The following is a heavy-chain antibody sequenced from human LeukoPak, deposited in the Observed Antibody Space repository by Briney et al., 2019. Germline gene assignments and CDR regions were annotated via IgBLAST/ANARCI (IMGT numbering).Heavy chain of an antibody. D-gene: IGHD3-9*01. Sequence: GGSLRLSCAASGFTFSSYGMHWVRQAPGKGLEWVAVISSDGVNKYSADSVKGRFTISRDNSKNTLYLQMNSLRAEDTAVYYCARDQAGDILTGYYGMDVWGQGTTVTVSS. CDR2: ISSDGVNK. CDR3: ARDQAGDILTGYYGMDV. V-gene: IGHV3-30*03. J-gene: IGHJ6*02. CDR1: GFTFSSYG.